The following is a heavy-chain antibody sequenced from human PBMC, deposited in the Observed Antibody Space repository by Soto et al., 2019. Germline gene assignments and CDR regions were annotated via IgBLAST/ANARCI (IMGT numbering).Heavy chain of an antibody. J-gene: IGHJ6*02. CDR3: ARNHGSLVPAATGGYFYYGLDV. D-gene: IGHD2-2*01. CDR1: GGTLSNYA. CDR2: IIPSFGTA. V-gene: IGHV1-69*01. Sequence: QVQLVQSGAEVKKPGSSVKVSCKASGGTLSNYALSWVRQAPGQGLEWMGGIIPSFGTANYAQKLQGRVTITSDESRGTGYMGLSSLRSEDTAVYYCARNHGSLVPAATGGYFYYGLDVWGQGTTVIVSS.